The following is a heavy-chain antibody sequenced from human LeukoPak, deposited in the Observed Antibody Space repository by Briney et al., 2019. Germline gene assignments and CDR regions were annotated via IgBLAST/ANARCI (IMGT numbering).Heavy chain of an antibody. Sequence: PSETLSLTCTVSGYSINSGYYWGWIRQPPGKGLEWIGSIYHSGSTYYNPSLKSRVTISVDTSKNQFSLKMTSVTAADTAVYYCARGIAIAAAPERAFDIWGQGTMVTVSS. CDR1: GYSINSGYY. CDR2: IYHSGST. CDR3: ARGIAIAAAPERAFDI. V-gene: IGHV4-38-2*02. J-gene: IGHJ3*02. D-gene: IGHD6-25*01.